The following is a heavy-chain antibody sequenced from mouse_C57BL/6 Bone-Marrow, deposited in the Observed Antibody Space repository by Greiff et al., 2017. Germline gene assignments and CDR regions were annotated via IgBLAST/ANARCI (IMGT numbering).Heavy chain of an antibody. CDR2: INPSTGGT. J-gene: IGHJ3*01. CDR1: GYSFTGYY. D-gene: IGHD2-1*01. Sequence: EVKLQESGPELVKPGASVKISCKASGYSFTGYYMNWVKQSPEKSLEWIGEINPSTGGTTYNQKFKAKATLTVDKSSSTAYMQLKSLTSEDSAVYYCARGGPYGNFLFAYWGQGTLVTVSA. CDR3: ARGGPYGNFLFAY. V-gene: IGHV1-42*01.